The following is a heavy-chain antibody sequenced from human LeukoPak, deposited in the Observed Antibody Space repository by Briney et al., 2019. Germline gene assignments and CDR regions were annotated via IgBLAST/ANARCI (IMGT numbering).Heavy chain of an antibody. CDR1: GFTFTTNA. V-gene: IGHV3-23*01. CDR2: ISGRTGGT. Sequence: GGSLTLSCAASGFTFTTNAMSWVRQAPGKGLEWVSAISGRTGGTYYADSVKGRLTTSRDNAKNSLYLQMNNLRDEVTAVYYCARGGSSCFDSWGQGTLVTVSS. D-gene: IGHD6-13*01. J-gene: IGHJ4*02. CDR3: ARGGSSCFDS.